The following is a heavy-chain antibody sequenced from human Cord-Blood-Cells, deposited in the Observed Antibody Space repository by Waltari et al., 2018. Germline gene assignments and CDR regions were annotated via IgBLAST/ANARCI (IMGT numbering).Heavy chain of an antibody. D-gene: IGHD2-2*01. J-gene: IGHJ6*02. Sequence: EVQLVESGGGLAKPGGSLRLSCAASGFTFSSYSMNWVRQAPGKGLEWVSSISSSSSYIYYADSVKGRFTISRDNAKNSLYLQINSLRAEDTAVYYCARDLKYQLLYYYYGMDVWGQGTTVTVSS. CDR3: ARDLKYQLLYYYYGMDV. V-gene: IGHV3-21*01. CDR2: ISSSSSYI. CDR1: GFTFSSYS.